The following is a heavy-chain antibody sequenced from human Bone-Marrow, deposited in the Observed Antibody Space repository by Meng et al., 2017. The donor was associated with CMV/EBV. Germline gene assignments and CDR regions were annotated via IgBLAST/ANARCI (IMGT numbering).Heavy chain of an antibody. V-gene: IGHV4-31*02. CDR3: ARAPVCSSTSCYRGVGDWFDP. D-gene: IGHD2-2*01. J-gene: IGHJ5*02. CDR2: IYYSGST. Sequence: GGDYWSWIRQHPGKGLEWIGYIYYSGSTYYNPSLKSRVTISVDTSKNQFSLKLSSVTAADTAVYYCARAPVCSSTSCYRGVGDWFDPWGQGTLVTVSS. CDR1: GGDY.